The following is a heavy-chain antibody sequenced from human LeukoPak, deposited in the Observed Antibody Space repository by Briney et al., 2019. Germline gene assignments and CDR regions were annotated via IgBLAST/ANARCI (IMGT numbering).Heavy chain of an antibody. CDR2: VYYSGST. CDR3: ARQDWGRITMVRGVKYYGMDV. J-gene: IGHJ6*02. Sequence: SETLSLTCTVSGDSISNYYWNWIRQPPGKGLEWIGYVYYSGSTNYNPSLKSRVTISVDTSKTQFSLKLSSVTAADTAVYYCARQDWGRITMVRGVKYYGMDVWGQGTTVTVSS. CDR1: GDSISNYY. D-gene: IGHD3-10*01. V-gene: IGHV4-59*08.